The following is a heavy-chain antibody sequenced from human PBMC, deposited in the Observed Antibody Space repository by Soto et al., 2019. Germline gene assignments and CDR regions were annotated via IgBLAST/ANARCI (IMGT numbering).Heavy chain of an antibody. J-gene: IGHJ4*02. CDR2: ISGSGGST. V-gene: IGHV3-23*01. Sequence: SGGSLRLSCAASGFTFSSYAMSWVRQAPGKGLEWVSAISGSGGSTYYADSVKGRFTISRDNSKNTLYLQMNSLRAEDTAVYYCAKGPDWIQLPSDYWGQGTLVTVSS. CDR3: AKGPDWIQLPSDY. CDR1: GFTFSSYA. D-gene: IGHD5-18*01.